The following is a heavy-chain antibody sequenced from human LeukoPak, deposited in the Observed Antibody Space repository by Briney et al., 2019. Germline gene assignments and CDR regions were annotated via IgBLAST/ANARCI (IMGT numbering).Heavy chain of an antibody. CDR1: SDSITNTTYY. D-gene: IGHD3-10*01. J-gene: IGHJ5*02. V-gene: IGHV4-39*02. CDR3: ARGGYYGSGNDFRFDP. Sequence: SETLSLTCIVSSDSITNTTYYWGWIRQSPGKGLEWIGSFYYIGKTYYNPSLKNRATISVDTSKNHFSLKLTSVTAADTAVYFCARGGYYGSGNDFRFDPWGQGTLVTVSS. CDR2: FYYIGKT.